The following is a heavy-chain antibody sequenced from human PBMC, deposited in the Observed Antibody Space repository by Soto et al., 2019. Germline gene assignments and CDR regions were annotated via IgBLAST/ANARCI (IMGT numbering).Heavy chain of an antibody. D-gene: IGHD4-17*01. J-gene: IGHJ4*02. CDR1: GFTFSNAW. CDR2: IKSKTDGGTT. V-gene: IGHV3-15*01. CDR3: GSDYGDYRDYFDY. Sequence: EVQLVESGGGLVKPGGSLRLSCAASGFTFSNAWMSWVRQAPGKGLEWVGRIKSKTDGGTTDYAAPVKGRFTISRDDSKNTLYLQMNSLKTEDTAVYYCGSDYGDYRDYFDYWGQGTLVTVSS.